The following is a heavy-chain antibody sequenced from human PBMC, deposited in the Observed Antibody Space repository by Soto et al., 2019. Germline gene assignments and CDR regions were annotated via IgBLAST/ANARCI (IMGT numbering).Heavy chain of an antibody. CDR3: ARPPRYCCSTSCYGLGYYYYYMDV. CDR1: GYTFTSYD. D-gene: IGHD2-2*01. J-gene: IGHJ6*03. CDR2: MNPNSGNT. V-gene: IGHV1-8*01. Sequence: QVQLVQSGAEVKKPGASVKVSCKASGYTFTSYDINWVRQATGQGLEWMGWMNPNSGNTGYAKKFQARVTMTRNTAESTAYMELSSLRSEDTAVYSCARPPRYCCSTSCYGLGYYYYYMDVWGKGTTVTVSS.